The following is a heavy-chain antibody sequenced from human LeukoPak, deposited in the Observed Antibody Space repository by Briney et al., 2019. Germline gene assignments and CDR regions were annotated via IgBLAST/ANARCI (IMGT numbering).Heavy chain of an antibody. Sequence: GGSLRLSCAASAFTFSDYSMNWVRQAPGKGLEWVSYISGRSSTIYYADSVKGRFTISRDNAQNSMYPQMNSLRAEDTAVYYCAGDRIKSGSYYFDYWGQGTLVTVSS. CDR1: AFTFSDYS. CDR2: ISGRSSTI. V-gene: IGHV3-48*01. D-gene: IGHD1-26*01. CDR3: AGDRIKSGSYYFDY. J-gene: IGHJ4*02.